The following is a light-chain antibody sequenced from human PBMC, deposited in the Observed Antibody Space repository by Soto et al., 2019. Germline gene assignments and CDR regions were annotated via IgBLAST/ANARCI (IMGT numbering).Light chain of an antibody. J-gene: IGKJ4*01. CDR2: GAS. CDR1: QSISSTY. V-gene: IGKV3-20*01. CDR3: QHDELT. Sequence: EIVLTQPPGTLSLSPGERATLSCRASQSISSTYLAWYQQKPGQAPRLLIYGASSRATGIPDRFSGSGSGTDFTLTISRLEPEDFAVYYCQHDELTFGGGTKVDIK.